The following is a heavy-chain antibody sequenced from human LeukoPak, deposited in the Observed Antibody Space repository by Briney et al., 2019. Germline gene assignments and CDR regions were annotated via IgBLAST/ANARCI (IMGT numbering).Heavy chain of an antibody. V-gene: IGHV3-74*01. D-gene: IGHD6-19*01. CDR3: VRGIAGAANDH. CDR2: INPDGSST. CDR1: GFTFRSYW. Sequence: GGSLRLSCAASGFTFRSYWMHWVRQAPGKGLVWVSRINPDGSSTTYADSVKGRFTMSRDNAANMLYLQMNSLRADDTAVYYCVRGIAGAANDHWGQGTLVTVSS. J-gene: IGHJ4*02.